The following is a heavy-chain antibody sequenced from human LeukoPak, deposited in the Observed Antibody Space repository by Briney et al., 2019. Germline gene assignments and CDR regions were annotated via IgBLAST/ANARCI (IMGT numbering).Heavy chain of an antibody. CDR3: ATLGYCTSTSCSLVH. CDR2: ISDSIGST. V-gene: IGHV3-23*01. CDR1: GFPFSSYV. J-gene: IGHJ4*02. D-gene: IGHD2-2*03. Sequence: GGSLILSSAVSGFPFSSYVMGWVRQAPGKGLEWVSTISDSIGSTYYADSVKGRFTISRDNSKNTLYLQMNSLRAEDTAVYYCATLGYCTSTSCSLVHWGQGTLVTVSS.